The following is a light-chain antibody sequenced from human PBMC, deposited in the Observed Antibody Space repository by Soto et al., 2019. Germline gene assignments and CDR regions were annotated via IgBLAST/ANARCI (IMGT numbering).Light chain of an antibody. V-gene: IGLV2-14*01. J-gene: IGLJ1*01. CDR3: CSYAASNTFV. Sequence: QSVLTQPASVSGSHGQSITISCTGTSSDVGGYKFVSWYQQHPGKVPKLLIYNVSNRPAGVSNRFSGSKSGTTASLTISGLQAEDEADYYCCSYAASNTFVFGTGTKLTVL. CDR2: NVS. CDR1: SSDVGGYKF.